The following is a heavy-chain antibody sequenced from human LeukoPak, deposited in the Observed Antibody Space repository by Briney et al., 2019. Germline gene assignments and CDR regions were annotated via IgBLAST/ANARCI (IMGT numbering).Heavy chain of an antibody. CDR2: IYYSGST. J-gene: IGHJ4*02. V-gene: IGHV4-59*08. CDR3: ARRPRGSYYYY. CDR1: GGSISSYY. Sequence: PSETLSLTCTVSGGSISSYYWSWIRQPPGKGLEWIGYIYYSGSTNYNPSLKSRVTISVDTSKNQFSLKLSSVTAADTAVYYCARRPRGSYYYYWGQGTLVTVSS. D-gene: IGHD1-26*01.